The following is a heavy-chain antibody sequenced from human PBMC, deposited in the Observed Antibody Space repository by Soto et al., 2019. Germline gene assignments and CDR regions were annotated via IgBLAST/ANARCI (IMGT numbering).Heavy chain of an antibody. D-gene: IGHD4-17*01. Sequence: ETLSLTCAVYGGSFSGYYWSCIRQPPGKGLEWIGEINHSGSTNYNPSLKSRVTISVDTSKNQFSLKLSSVTAADTAVYYCARIGLTTALLWGQGTLVTVS. V-gene: IGHV4-34*01. CDR3: ARIGLTTALL. CDR1: GGSFSGYY. J-gene: IGHJ4*02. CDR2: INHSGST.